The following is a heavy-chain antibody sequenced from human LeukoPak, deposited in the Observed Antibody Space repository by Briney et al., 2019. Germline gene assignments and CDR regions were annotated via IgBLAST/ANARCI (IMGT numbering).Heavy chain of an antibody. J-gene: IGHJ4*02. CDR2: ISYDGSNK. Sequence: PGGSLRLSCAASGFTFSSYAMHWVRQAPGKGLEWVAVISYDGSNKYCADSVKGRFTISRDNSKNTLYLQMNSLRAEDTAVYYCARDPYDSSGYSYFDYWAREPWSPSPQ. CDR1: GFTFSSYA. D-gene: IGHD3-22*01. CDR3: ARDPYDSSGYSYFDY. V-gene: IGHV3-30-3*01.